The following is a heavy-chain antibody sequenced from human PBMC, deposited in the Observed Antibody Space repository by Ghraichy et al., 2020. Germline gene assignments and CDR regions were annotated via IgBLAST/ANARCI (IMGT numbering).Heavy chain of an antibody. V-gene: IGHV3-30-3*01. CDR1: GFTFSSYA. Sequence: GESLNISCVASGFTFSSYAMHWVRQAPGKGLEWVALISYDGSNKYYADSVKGRFTISRDNSKNTLYLQMDGLRTEDTAVYYCATDRQPMVAATPGDYWGQGTLVTVSS. D-gene: IGHD2-15*01. CDR2: ISYDGSNK. CDR3: ATDRQPMVAATPGDY. J-gene: IGHJ4*02.